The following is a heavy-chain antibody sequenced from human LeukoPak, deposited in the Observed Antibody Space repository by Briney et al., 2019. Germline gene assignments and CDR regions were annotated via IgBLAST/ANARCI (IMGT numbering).Heavy chain of an antibody. J-gene: IGHJ4*02. CDR2: IYHSGST. CDR1: GGSISSYY. V-gene: IGHV4-59*13. Sequence: SETLSLTCTVSGGSISSYYWSWIRQPPGKGLEWIGYIYHSGSTNYNPSLKSRVTISVDTSKNQFSLKLSSVTAADTAVYYCARAPANPRYCSSSSCYHYFDYWGQGTLVTVSS. D-gene: IGHD2-2*01. CDR3: ARAPANPRYCSSSSCYHYFDY.